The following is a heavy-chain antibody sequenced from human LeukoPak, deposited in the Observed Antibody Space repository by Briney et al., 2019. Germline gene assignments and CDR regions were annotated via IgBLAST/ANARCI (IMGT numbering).Heavy chain of an antibody. V-gene: IGHV3-7*03. CDR2: IEKDGSER. J-gene: IGHJ4*02. D-gene: IGHD6-13*01. Sequence: GGSLRLSCGGSGFIFSNAWMNWVRQAPGKGLEWVANIEKDGSERYYVDSVKGRFTISRDNAKNSLYLQMNSLRAEDTAVYYCARDAAGEDYWGQGTLVTVSS. CDR1: GFIFSNAW. CDR3: ARDAAGEDY.